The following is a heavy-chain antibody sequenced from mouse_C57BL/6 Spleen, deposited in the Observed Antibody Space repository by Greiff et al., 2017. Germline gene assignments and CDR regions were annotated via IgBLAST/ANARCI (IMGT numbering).Heavy chain of an antibody. CDR2: IHPNSGST. D-gene: IGHD6-1*01. V-gene: IGHV1-64*01. Sequence: QVQLQQSGAELVKPGASVKLSCQASGYTFTSYWVHWVKQRPGQGLEWIGMIHPNSGSTNYNEKFKSKATLTVDKSSSTAYMQLSSLTSEDSAVYYWARSAGGDYWGQGTTLTVSS. CDR3: ARSAGGDY. CDR1: GYTFTSYW. J-gene: IGHJ2*01.